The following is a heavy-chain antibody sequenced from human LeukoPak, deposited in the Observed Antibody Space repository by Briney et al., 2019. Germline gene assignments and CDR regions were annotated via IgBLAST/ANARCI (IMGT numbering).Heavy chain of an antibody. CDR2: IYSGGST. CDR3: AGARVGCTNYAFDI. V-gene: IGHV3-53*01. D-gene: IGHD2-8*01. CDR1: GFSVSSNY. Sequence: GGSLRLSCAASGFSVSSNYMTWVRQAPGKGLEWVSVIYSGGSTYYADSVKGRFTISRDNSKNTLHLQMNSLRAEDTAVYYCAGARVGCTNYAFDIWGQGTMVTVSS. J-gene: IGHJ3*02.